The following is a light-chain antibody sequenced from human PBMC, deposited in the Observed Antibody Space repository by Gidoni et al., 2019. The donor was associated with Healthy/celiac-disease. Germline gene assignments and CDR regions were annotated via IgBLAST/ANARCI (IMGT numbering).Light chain of an antibody. Sequence: DILMTQPPDSLAVSLGERATINCKSSQSVLYSSNNKNYLAWYQQKPGQPPKLLIYCASTRESGVPDQFSSSLQAEDVAVDYCQQYYSTPLTFGGGTKVEIK. CDR2: CAS. CDR1: QSVLYSSNNKNY. J-gene: IGKJ4*01. CDR3: QQYYSTPLT. V-gene: IGKV4-1*01.